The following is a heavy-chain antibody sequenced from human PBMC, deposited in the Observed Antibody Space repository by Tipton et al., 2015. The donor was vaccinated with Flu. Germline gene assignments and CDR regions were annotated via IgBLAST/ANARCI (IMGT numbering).Heavy chain of an antibody. CDR2: IYYSGST. CDR1: GGSISSYY. V-gene: IGHV4-59*08. J-gene: IGHJ4*02. Sequence: TLSLTCTVSGGSISSYYWSWIRQPPGKGLEWIGYIYYSGSTNYNPSLKSRLTVSADTSKNQFSLKLTSVTATDTAIYYCASAPTMTTFFFWGQGTLVTVSS. D-gene: IGHD4-17*01. CDR3: ASAPTMTTFFF.